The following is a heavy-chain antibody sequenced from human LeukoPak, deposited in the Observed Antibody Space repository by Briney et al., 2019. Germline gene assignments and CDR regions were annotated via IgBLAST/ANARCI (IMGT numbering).Heavy chain of an antibody. CDR1: GGYISSHY. CDR3: ARLEDGYNYWEKYFDS. V-gene: IGHV4-59*08. D-gene: IGHD5-24*01. J-gene: IGHJ4*02. Sequence: SENLSLTCSVSGGYISSHYWRWIRQPPGTPQEWIGYIYHRGSTNYHSSLKSQVAISIDTSKTQFSLNLSSVTAEDTPVYYCARLEDGYNYWEKYFDSWGRGTLVTVSS. CDR2: IYHRGST.